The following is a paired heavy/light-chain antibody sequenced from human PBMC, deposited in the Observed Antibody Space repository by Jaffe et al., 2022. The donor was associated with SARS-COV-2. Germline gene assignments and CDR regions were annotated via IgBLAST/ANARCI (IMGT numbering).Light chain of an antibody. J-gene: IGKJ4*01. V-gene: IGKV1-16*02. Sequence: DIQMTQSPSSLSASVGDRVTITCRASQGISNYLAWFQQKPGKAPKSLIYAASSLQSGVPSKFSGSGSGTDFTLTISSLQPEDVATYYCQQYNTYPLTFGGGTRVEIK. CDR3: QQYNTYPLT. CDR2: AAS. CDR1: QGISNY.
Heavy chain of an antibody. V-gene: IGHV3-30*04. CDR2: ISYDGSHQ. CDR1: GFTFSSFA. D-gene: IGHD3-10*01. CDR3: AREYRSGSFFDLDY. Sequence: QVHLVESGGGVVQPGRSLRLSCAASGFTFSSFAMHWVRQAPGKGLQWVASISYDGSHQSYADSVKGRLTISRDNFENTLYLQVNNLRAEDTALYYCAREYRSGSFFDLDYWGQGTLVTVSS. J-gene: IGHJ4*02.